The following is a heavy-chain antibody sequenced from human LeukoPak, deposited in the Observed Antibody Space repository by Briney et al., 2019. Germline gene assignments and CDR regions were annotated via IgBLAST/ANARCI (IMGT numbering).Heavy chain of an antibody. V-gene: IGHV4-59*13. CDR2: IYYSGST. D-gene: IGHD2-15*01. J-gene: IGHJ2*01. CDR3: ARGGFSGGILRYFDL. CDR1: GGSISSYY. Sequence: SETLSLTCTVSGGSISSYYWSWIRAPPGKGLEWIGYIYYSGSTNYNPSLKSRVTISVDTSKNQFSLKLSSVTAADTAVYYCARGGFSGGILRYFDLWGRGTLVTVSS.